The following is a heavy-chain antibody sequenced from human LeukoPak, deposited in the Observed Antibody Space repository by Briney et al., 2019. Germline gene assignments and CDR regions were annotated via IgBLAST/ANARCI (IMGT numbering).Heavy chain of an antibody. CDR2: LSYDGSA. V-gene: IGHV4-59*12. Sequence: SETLSLTCTVSGGSISSYYWSWIRQPPGKGLEWVGTLSYDGSAYYNTSLRSRVTISVDTSKSQFSLKVTSVTAADTAVYYCARDLFYSVSGTYYNVGRVFNYWGQGTLVTVSS. CDR3: ARDLFYSVSGTYYNVGRVFNY. CDR1: GGSISSYY. D-gene: IGHD3-10*01. J-gene: IGHJ4*02.